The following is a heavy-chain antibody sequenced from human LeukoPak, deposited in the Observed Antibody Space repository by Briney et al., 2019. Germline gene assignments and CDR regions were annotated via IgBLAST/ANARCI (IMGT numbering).Heavy chain of an antibody. J-gene: IGHJ5*02. Sequence: GGSLRLSCAASEFTFSSYSMNWVRQAPGKGLVWVARFYSDGGRTNYADSVKGRFTISGDNAKNTQYLQVNSLRAEDTAVYYCANIRAWGQGTLVTVSS. CDR1: EFTFSSYS. V-gene: IGHV3-74*01. D-gene: IGHD4-17*01. CDR2: FYSDGGRT. CDR3: ANIRA.